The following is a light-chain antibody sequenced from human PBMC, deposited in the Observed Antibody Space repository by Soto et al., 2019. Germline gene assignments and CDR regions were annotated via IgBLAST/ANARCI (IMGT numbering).Light chain of an antibody. CDR2: RTF. Sequence: IVLTQSPGTLSLSPGERATLSCRASQPITSRYLSWYQHQPGQAPRLLIYRTFARAPGIPDRFSGGGSGTDFTLTISRLEREDFAVYYCQQYDTSPPTFGQGTPLDIK. V-gene: IGKV3-20*01. CDR1: QPITSRY. J-gene: IGKJ5*01. CDR3: QQYDTSPPT.